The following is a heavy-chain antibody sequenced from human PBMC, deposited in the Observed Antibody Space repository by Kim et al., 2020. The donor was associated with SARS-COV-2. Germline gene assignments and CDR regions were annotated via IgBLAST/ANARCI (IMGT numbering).Heavy chain of an antibody. V-gene: IGHV1-69*13. CDR3: ARDKGYSSGGPPYYFDY. CDR2: IIPIFGTA. Sequence: SVKVSCKASGGTFSSYAISWVRQAPGQGLEWMGGIIPIFGTANYAPKFQGRVTITADESTSTAYMELSSLRSEDTAVYYCARDKGYSSGGPPYYFDYWGQGTLVTVSS. CDR1: GGTFSSYA. J-gene: IGHJ4*02. D-gene: IGHD6-19*01.